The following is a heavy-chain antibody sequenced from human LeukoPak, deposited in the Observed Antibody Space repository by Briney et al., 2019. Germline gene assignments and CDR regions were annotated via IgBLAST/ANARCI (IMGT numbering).Heavy chain of an antibody. D-gene: IGHD3-22*01. V-gene: IGHV4-34*01. Sequence: SETLSLTCAVYGGSFSCYYWSWIRQPPGKGLEWIGEINHSGSTNYNPSLKSRVTISVDTSKNQFSLKLSSVTAADTAVYYCARGHSNGGPYYYDSSGYYYGYWGQGTLVTVSS. CDR1: GGSFSCYY. CDR3: ARGHSNGGPYYYDSSGYYYGY. J-gene: IGHJ4*02. CDR2: INHSGST.